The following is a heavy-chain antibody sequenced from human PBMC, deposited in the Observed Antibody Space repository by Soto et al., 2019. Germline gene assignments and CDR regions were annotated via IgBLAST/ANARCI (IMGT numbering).Heavy chain of an antibody. J-gene: IGHJ4*02. Sequence: EVQLVESGGGLVQPGGSLRLSCVGSGFPFSTYTMSWVRQAPGQGLEWLSGIYGGGDGISYADSVKGRFTISRDNSRSTVYLQMNSLRSDDTAIYYCAKDRQPDGFWPFDHWGRGTLIVVFS. CDR3: AKDRQPDGFWPFDH. CDR2: IYGGGDGI. D-gene: IGHD3-3*01. CDR1: GFPFSTYT. V-gene: IGHV3-23*04.